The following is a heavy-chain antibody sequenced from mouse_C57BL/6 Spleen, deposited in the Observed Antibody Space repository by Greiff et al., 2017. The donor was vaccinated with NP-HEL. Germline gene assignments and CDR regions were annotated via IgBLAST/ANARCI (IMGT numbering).Heavy chain of an antibody. V-gene: IGHV5-17*01. CDR2: ISSGSSTI. D-gene: IGHD1-1*01. J-gene: IGHJ1*03. Sequence: EVHLVESGGGLVKPGGSLKLSCAASGFTFSDYGMHWVRQAPEKGLEWVAYISSGSSTIYYADTVKGRFTISRDNAKNTLFLQMTSLRSEDTAMYYCARRITTGRYFDVWGTGTTVTVSS. CDR3: ARRITTGRYFDV. CDR1: GFTFSDYG.